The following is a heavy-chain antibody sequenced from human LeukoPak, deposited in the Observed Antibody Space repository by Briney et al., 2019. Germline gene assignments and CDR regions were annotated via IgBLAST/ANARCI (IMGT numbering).Heavy chain of an antibody. CDR2: ISKTSNDI. V-gene: IGHV3-21*01. J-gene: IGHJ5*02. CDR3: ARDNWNAAPGGCDP. D-gene: IGHD1-20*01. Sequence: GGSLRLSSVASGGTSSSYSMNWVRKAPGKGLGWCSSISKTSNDITNADSVKGRFTISRDNAKNSLYLQMNSLRAEDMAVYYCARDNWNAAPGGCDPWGQGSLVTVSS. CDR1: GGTSSSYS.